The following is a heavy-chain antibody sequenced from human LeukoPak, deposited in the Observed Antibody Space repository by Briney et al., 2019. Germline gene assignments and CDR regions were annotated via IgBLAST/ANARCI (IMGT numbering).Heavy chain of an antibody. Sequence: SETLSLTCTVSGGSISSYYWSWIRQPPGKGLEWIGYIYYSGSTNYNPSLKSRVTISVDTSKNQFSLKLSSVIAADTAVYYCARDRYDAFDIWGQGTMVTVSS. CDR2: IYYSGST. V-gene: IGHV4-59*01. J-gene: IGHJ3*02. D-gene: IGHD1-1*01. CDR1: GGSISSYY. CDR3: ARDRYDAFDI.